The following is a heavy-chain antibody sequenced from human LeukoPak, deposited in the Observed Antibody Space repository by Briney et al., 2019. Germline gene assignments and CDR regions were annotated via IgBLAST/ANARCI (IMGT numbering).Heavy chain of an antibody. D-gene: IGHD3-10*01. CDR1: GFTFSSYG. Sequence: GTSLRLSCEASGFTFSSYGRHWVRQAPGKGLEWVAVISYAGTVTYYADSVKGRFTISRDNSKSALYLQMNSLRAEDAAVYYGAREWRWHYGSGSYYRCYFDYWGQGTLVTVSS. CDR2: ISYAGTVT. J-gene: IGHJ4*02. V-gene: IGHV3-30*03. CDR3: AREWRWHYGSGSYYRCYFDY.